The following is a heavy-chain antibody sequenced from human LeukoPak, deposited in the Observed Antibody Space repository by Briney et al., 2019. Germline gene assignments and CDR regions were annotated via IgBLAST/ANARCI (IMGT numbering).Heavy chain of an antibody. CDR3: ARDLDWGAFDA. J-gene: IGHJ5*02. Sequence: TGGSLRLSCAASGSTFSSHGINWVRQAPGKGLEWVSGISPSGSISYYADSVKGRFTISRDNSKNTVSLQMNSLRAEDTALYYCARDLDWGAFDAWGQGTLVTVSS. CDR2: ISPSGSIS. D-gene: IGHD3-9*01. V-gene: IGHV3-23*01. CDR1: GSTFSSHG.